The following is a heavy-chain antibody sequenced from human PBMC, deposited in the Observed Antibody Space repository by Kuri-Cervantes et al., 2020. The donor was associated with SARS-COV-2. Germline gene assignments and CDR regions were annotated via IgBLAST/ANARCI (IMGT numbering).Heavy chain of an antibody. V-gene: IGHV4-39*01. J-gene: IGHJ4*02. Sequence: SETLSLTCTVSGGSISSSSYYWGWIRQPPGKGLEWIGSIYYSGSTYYKPSLKSRVTISVDTSKNQFSLKLSSVTAADTAVYYCARHGLRYYGSGSLTTFDYWGQGTLVTVSS. CDR2: IYYSGST. CDR1: GGSISSSSYY. CDR3: ARHGLRYYGSGSLTTFDY. D-gene: IGHD3-10*01.